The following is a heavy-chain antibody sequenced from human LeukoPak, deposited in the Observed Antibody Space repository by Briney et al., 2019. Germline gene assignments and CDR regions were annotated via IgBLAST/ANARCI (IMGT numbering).Heavy chain of an antibody. V-gene: IGHV3-21*01. J-gene: IGHJ4*02. Sequence: GGSLRLSCAASGFTFSSYSMNWVRQAPGRGLEWVSSISSSSSYIYYADSVKGRFTISRDNAKNSLYLQMNSLRAEDTAVYYCARGISSGYDFDYWGQGTLVTVSS. CDR1: GFTFSSYS. CDR3: ARGISSGYDFDY. CDR2: ISSSSSYI. D-gene: IGHD5-12*01.